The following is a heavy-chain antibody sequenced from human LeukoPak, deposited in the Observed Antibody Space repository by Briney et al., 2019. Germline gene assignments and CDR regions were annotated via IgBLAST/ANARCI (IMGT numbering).Heavy chain of an antibody. CDR3: ARVRITMVRGVIIN. CDR2: IYHSGST. J-gene: IGHJ4*02. V-gene: IGHV4-30-2*01. CDR1: GGSISSGDYS. Sequence: SETLSLTCAVSGGSISSGDYSWSWIRQPPGKGLEWIGYIYHSGSTYYNPSLKSRVTISVDRSKNQFSLKLSSVTAADTAVYYCARVRITMVRGVIINWGQGTLVTVSS. D-gene: IGHD3-10*01.